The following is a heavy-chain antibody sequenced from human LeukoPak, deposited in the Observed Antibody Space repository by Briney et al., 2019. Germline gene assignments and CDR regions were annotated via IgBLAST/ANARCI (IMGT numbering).Heavy chain of an antibody. CDR2: IYYSGST. J-gene: IGHJ6*03. V-gene: IGHV4-39*07. Sequence: SETLSLTCTVSGGSISSSSYYWGWIRQPPGKGLEWIGSIYYSGSTYYNPSLKSRVTISVDTSKNQFSLKLSSVTAADTAVYYCARDYYYYMDVWGKGTTVTISS. CDR1: GGSISSSSYY. CDR3: ARDYYYYMDV.